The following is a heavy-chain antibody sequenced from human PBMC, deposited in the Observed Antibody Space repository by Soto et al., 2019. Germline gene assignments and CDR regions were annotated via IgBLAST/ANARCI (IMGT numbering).Heavy chain of an antibody. CDR3: AKDRATTFFGLGPYYYGMDV. D-gene: IGHD3-3*01. J-gene: IGHJ6*02. Sequence: GGSLRLSCAASGFTFDDYAMHWVRQAPGKGLEWVSGISWNSGSIGYADSVKGRFTISRDNAKNSLYLQMNSLRAEDTALYYCAKDRATTFFGLGPYYYGMDVWGQGTTSPSP. V-gene: IGHV3-9*01. CDR1: GFTFDDYA. CDR2: ISWNSGSI.